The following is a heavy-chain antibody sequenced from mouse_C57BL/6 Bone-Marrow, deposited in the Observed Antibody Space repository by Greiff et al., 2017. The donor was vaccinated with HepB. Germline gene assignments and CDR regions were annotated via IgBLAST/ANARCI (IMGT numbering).Heavy chain of an antibody. CDR1: GYTFTSYG. Sequence: VQLQQSGAELARPGASVKLSCKASGYTFTSYGISWVKQRTGQGLEWIGEIYPRSGNIYYNEKFKGKATLTADKSSSSAYMELRSLTSEDSAVYFCARGYYGARFAYWGQGTLVTVSA. CDR3: ARGYYGARFAY. CDR2: IYPRSGNI. D-gene: IGHD1-1*01. J-gene: IGHJ3*01. V-gene: IGHV1-81*01.